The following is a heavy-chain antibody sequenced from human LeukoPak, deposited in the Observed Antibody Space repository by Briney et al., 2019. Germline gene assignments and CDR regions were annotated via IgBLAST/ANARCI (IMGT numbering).Heavy chain of an antibody. CDR2: ISYDGSNK. D-gene: IGHD3-9*01. CDR1: GFTFSSYA. J-gene: IGHJ4*02. Sequence: PGGSLRLSCAASGFTFSSYAMHWVRQAPGKGLEWVAVISYDGSNKYYADSVKGRFTISRDNSKNTLYLQMNSLRAEDTAVYYCARDTDILTGYLDYWGQGTLVTVSS. CDR3: ARDTDILTGYLDY. V-gene: IGHV3-30*04.